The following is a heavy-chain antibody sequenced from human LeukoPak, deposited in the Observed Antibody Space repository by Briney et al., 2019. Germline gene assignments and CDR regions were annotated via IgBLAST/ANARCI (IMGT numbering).Heavy chain of an antibody. CDR3: ARGFGMTTVTTAGYYFDY. J-gene: IGHJ4*02. CDR2: IYYSGST. V-gene: IGHV4-59*12. Sequence: SETLSLTCTVSGGSISSYYWSWIRQPPGKGLEWIGYIYYSGSTNYNPSLKSRVTISVDTSKNQFSLKLSSVTAADTAVYYCARGFGMTTVTTAGYYFDYWGQGTLVTVSS. D-gene: IGHD4-17*01. CDR1: GGSISSYY.